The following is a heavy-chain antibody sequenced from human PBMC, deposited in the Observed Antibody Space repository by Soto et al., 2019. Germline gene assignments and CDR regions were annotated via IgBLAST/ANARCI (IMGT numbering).Heavy chain of an antibody. CDR1: GGTFSSYA. Sequence: SVKVSCKASGGTFSSYAISWVRQAPGQGLEWMGGIIPIFGTANYAQKFQGRVTITADESTSTAYMELSSLRSEDTAVYYCAYYYGSGSYYNDFRYYYYGMDVWGQGTTGTVS. J-gene: IGHJ6*02. CDR2: IIPIFGTA. D-gene: IGHD3-10*01. V-gene: IGHV1-69*13. CDR3: AYYYGSGSYYNDFRYYYYGMDV.